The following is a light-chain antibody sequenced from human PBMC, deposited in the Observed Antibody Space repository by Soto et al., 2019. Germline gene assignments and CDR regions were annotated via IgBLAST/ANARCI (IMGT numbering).Light chain of an antibody. Sequence: QSVLTQPPSVSAAPGQKVTISCSGSSSNIGANDASWYQHCPGTAPKLLIYDNKKRPSGIPDRFSGSKSGTSATLGITGLQTGDEADYYCGSWDSGLMAVVFGGGTKLTVL. CDR2: DNK. CDR1: SSNIGAND. CDR3: GSWDSGLMAVV. V-gene: IGLV1-51*01. J-gene: IGLJ2*01.